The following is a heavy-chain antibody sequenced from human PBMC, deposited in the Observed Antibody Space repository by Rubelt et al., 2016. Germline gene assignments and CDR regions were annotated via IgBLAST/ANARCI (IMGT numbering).Heavy chain of an antibody. D-gene: IGHD3-22*01. CDR3: ASSRFLSWGYYSY. CDR2: IYYSGST. CDR1: GGSISSSSYY. J-gene: IGHJ4*02. V-gene: IGHV4-39*07. Sequence: QLQLQESGPGLVKPSETLSLTCTVSGGSISSSSYYWGWIRQPPGKGLEWIGSIYYSGSTYYNPSLKGRVTISVDTSKNQFSLKLSSVTAADTAVYYCASSRFLSWGYYSYWGQGTLVTVSS.